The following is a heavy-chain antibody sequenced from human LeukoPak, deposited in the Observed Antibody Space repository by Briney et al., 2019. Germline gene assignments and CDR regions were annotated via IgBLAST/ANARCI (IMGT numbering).Heavy chain of an antibody. J-gene: IGHJ5*02. CDR3: ARVVSSYYDVLTGYSYWFDP. Sequence: PSETLSLTCTVSGDSISSYYWTWIRQPAGRGLEWIGRMRNSGNADYNPSLKSRITMSVDASKNEFSLKLTSVTAADTAVYYCARVVSSYYDVLTGYSYWFDPWGQGTLVIVSS. D-gene: IGHD3-9*01. CDR2: MRNSGNA. CDR1: GDSISSYY. V-gene: IGHV4-4*07.